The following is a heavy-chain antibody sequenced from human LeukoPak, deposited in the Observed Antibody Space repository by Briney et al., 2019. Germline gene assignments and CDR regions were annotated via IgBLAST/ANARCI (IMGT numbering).Heavy chain of an antibody. CDR3: ARDSNTMGVD. D-gene: IGHD3-10*01. V-gene: IGHV1-2*02. J-gene: IGHJ4*02. CDR1: GYTFTGYY. CDR2: INPNSGGT. Sequence: GASVKVSCKASGYTFTGYYMHWVRQAPGQGLEWMGWINPNSGGTNYAQKFQGRVTMTRDTSTSTVYMELSSLRSEDTAVYYCARDSNTMGVDWGQGTLVTVSS.